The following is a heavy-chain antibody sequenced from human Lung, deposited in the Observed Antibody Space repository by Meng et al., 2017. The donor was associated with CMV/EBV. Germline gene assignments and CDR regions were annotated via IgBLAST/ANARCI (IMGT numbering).Heavy chain of an antibody. V-gene: IGHV3-23*03. CDR1: GFTFSNYA. CDR2: IYAGGRSA. J-gene: IGHJ5*02. CDR3: AKDSTYSA. D-gene: IGHD6-13*01. Sequence: GGSLRLSCAASGFTFSNYAMSWVRQAPGKGLEWVAVIYAGGRSAYYAESVKGRFTIFRDGSKNTVYLEMNSLSAEDTALYYCAKDSTYSAWGQGTLVTVSS.